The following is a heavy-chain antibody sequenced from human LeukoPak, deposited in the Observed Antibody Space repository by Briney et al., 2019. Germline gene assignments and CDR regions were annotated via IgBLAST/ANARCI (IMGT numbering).Heavy chain of an antibody. D-gene: IGHD3-22*01. CDR1: GGSISSSSYY. J-gene: IGHJ4*02. CDR3: ARGRNYYDSSGYWSTLDY. Sequence: SETLSLTCTVSGGSISSSSYYWGWIRQPPGKGLEWIGSIYYSGSTYYNPSLKSRVTISVDTSKSQFSLKLSSVTAADTAVYYCARGRNYYDSSGYWSTLDYWGQGTLVTVSS. V-gene: IGHV4-39*07. CDR2: IYYSGST.